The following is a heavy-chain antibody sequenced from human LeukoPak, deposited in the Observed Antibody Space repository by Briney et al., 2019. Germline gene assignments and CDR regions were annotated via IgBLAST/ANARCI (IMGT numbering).Heavy chain of an antibody. V-gene: IGHV3-21*01. J-gene: IGHJ4*02. CDR2: ISSSSSYI. Sequence: GGSLRLSCAASGFTFSSYSMNWVRQAPGKGLEWVSSISSSSSYIYYADSVKGRFTISRDNSKNTLYLQMNSLRAEDTAVYYCAKDRVAVKGSYYFDYWGQGTLVTVSS. CDR3: AKDRVAVKGSYYFDY. D-gene: IGHD6-19*01. CDR1: GFTFSSYS.